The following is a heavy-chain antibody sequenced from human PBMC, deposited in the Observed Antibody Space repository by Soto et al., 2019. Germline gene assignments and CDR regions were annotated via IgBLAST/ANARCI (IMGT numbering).Heavy chain of an antibody. Sequence: KPSETLSLTCTVSGGSISSYYWSWIRQPPGKGLEWIGYIYYSGSTNYNPSLKSRVTISVDTSKNQFSLKLSSVTAADTAVYYCARDLRYSSSWYSRIDYYYYYGMDVWGQGTTVTVSS. D-gene: IGHD6-13*01. CDR3: ARDLRYSSSWYSRIDYYYYYGMDV. J-gene: IGHJ6*02. CDR1: GGSISSYY. V-gene: IGHV4-59*01. CDR2: IYYSGST.